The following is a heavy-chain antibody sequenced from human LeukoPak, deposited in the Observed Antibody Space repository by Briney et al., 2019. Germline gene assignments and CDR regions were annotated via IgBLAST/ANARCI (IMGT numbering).Heavy chain of an antibody. J-gene: IGHJ3*02. V-gene: IGHV3-74*01. CDR2: ITGDGSST. CDR1: GFTFSNYW. D-gene: IGHD1-26*01. Sequence: GGSLRLSCAASGFTFSNYWMHWVRHAPGKGLMWVSRITGDGSSTSYADSVNGRFTISRDNAKNTLYLQMDSLRAEDTAVYFCIVGATPGAFDIWGQGTMVTVFS. CDR3: IVGATPGAFDI.